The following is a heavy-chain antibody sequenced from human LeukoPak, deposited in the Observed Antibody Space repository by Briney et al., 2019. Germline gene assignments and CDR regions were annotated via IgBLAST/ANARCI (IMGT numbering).Heavy chain of an antibody. Sequence: SETLSLTCTVSGVSISSSYSYWGWIRQPPGMGLEWIGSIYYTGNTYYNASLKSRVTISVDTSKNQFSLKLSSVTAADTAVYYCARLRGGYASDFDYWGQGTLVTVSS. CDR1: GVSISSSYSY. CDR3: ARLRGGYASDFDY. D-gene: IGHD5-12*01. CDR2: IYYTGNT. J-gene: IGHJ4*02. V-gene: IGHV4-39*01.